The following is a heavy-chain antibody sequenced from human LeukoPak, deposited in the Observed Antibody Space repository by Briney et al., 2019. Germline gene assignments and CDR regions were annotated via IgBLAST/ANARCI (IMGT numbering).Heavy chain of an antibody. CDR3: ARGLFGVINPTDY. CDR2: ISSSGTYL. V-gene: IGHV3-21*01. D-gene: IGHD3-3*01. Sequence: PGGSLRLSCAASVFTFSNYAMHWVRQAPGKGLEWVSSISSSGTYLYYADSVKGRFTISRDNAKDSLYLQMNSLRVEDTAVYFCARGLFGVINPTDYWGQGTLVTVSS. J-gene: IGHJ4*02. CDR1: VFTFSNYA.